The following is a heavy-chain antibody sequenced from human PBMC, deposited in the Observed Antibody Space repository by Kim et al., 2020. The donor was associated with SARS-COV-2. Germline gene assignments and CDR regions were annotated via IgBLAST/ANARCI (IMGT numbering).Heavy chain of an antibody. D-gene: IGHD2-15*01. V-gene: IGHV1-58*02. CDR2: IVVGSGNT. CDR3: AAVRDRSGGSCYYDGLSRFDP. CDR1: GFTFIGSA. J-gene: IGHJ5*02. Sequence: SVKVSCKASGFTFIGSAMQWVRQARGQRLEWIGWIVVGSGNTNYAQKFQERVTITRDMSTRTAYMELSSLRSEDTAVYYCAAVRDRSGGSCYYDGLSRFDPWGQGTLVTVS.